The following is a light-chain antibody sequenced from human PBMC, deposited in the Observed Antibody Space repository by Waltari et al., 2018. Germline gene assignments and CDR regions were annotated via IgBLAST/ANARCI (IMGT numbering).Light chain of an antibody. J-gene: IGKJ1*01. V-gene: IGKV3-20*01. Sequence: ESVLTQSPGTLSLSPGERATLSCRASQSVGRCLAWYQQKPGQAPRLLIYGASSRATGVPDRFSGSGSGTDFSLTISGLEPEDFAVYYCQHYVRLPATFGQGTKVEI. CDR1: QSVGRC. CDR3: QHYVRLPAT. CDR2: GAS.